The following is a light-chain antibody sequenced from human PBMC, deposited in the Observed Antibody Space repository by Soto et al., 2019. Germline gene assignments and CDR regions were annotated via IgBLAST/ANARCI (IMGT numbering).Light chain of an antibody. CDR2: SNN. CDR1: SSNIGSNY. Sequence: QSFMTHPPSSSGTPGQRVTISCSGSSSNIGSNYVYWYQQLPGTAPKLLIYSNNQRPSGVPDRFSGSKSGTSASLAISGLRSEDAADYYCAAWDDSLSGGVFGTGPKITVL. J-gene: IGLJ1*01. V-gene: IGLV1-47*02. CDR3: AAWDDSLSGGV.